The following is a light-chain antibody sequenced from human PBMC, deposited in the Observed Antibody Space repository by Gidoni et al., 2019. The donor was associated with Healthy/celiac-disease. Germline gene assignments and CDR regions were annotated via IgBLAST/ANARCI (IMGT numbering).Light chain of an antibody. V-gene: IGKV4-1*01. CDR3: QKYYSIPLG. CDR2: WAS. CDR1: QSVLYRSNNKNH. J-gene: IGKJ1*01. Sequence: DIVMTQSPDSLAVSLGERATINCKSSQSVLYRSNNKNHLALYQQKPGQPPKLLIYWASTRESGVPDRFSGSGSGADFTLTISSLQAEDVAVYYCQKYYSIPLGFGQGTKVEIK.